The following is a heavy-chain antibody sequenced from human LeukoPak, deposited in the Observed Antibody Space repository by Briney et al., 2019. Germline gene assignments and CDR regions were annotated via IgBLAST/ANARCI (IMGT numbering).Heavy chain of an antibody. D-gene: IGHD3-10*01. J-gene: IGHJ4*02. CDR2: ISGSGGRT. CDR3: AKGDAMVRGVRYYFDY. Sequence: PGGSLRLSCAASGFTFSSYAMSWVRQAPGKGLEWVSGISGSGGRTYYADSVRGRFTISRDNSKNTLYLQMNSLRAEDTTVYYCAKGDAMVRGVRYYFDYWGQGTLVTVSS. CDR1: GFTFSSYA. V-gene: IGHV3-23*01.